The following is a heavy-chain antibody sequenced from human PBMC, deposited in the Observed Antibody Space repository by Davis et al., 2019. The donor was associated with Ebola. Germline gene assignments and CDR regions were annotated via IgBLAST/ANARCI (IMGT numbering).Heavy chain of an antibody. V-gene: IGHV1-46*03. J-gene: IGHJ6*02. CDR3: ARDIGSSSPDGMDV. D-gene: IGHD6-13*01. Sequence: GRVTMTTDTSTSTVYMELSSLRSEDTAVYYCARDIGSSSPDGMDVWGQGTTVTVSS.